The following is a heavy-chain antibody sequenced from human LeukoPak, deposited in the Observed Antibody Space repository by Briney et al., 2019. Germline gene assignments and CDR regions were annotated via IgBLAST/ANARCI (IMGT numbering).Heavy chain of an antibody. CDR2: ISYDGSNK. CDR3: AKSRVGLLGAFDI. CDR1: GFTFSSYG. Sequence: GGSLRLSCAASGFTFSSYGMHWVRQAPGKGLEWVAVISYDGSNKYYADSVKGRFTISRDNSKNTLYLQMNSLRAEDTAVYYCAKSRVGLLGAFDIWGQGTMVTVSS. J-gene: IGHJ3*02. V-gene: IGHV3-30*18. D-gene: IGHD7-27*01.